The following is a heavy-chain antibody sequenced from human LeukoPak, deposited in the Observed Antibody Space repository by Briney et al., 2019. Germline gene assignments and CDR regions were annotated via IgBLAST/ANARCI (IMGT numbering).Heavy chain of an antibody. V-gene: IGHV3-15*01. CDR3: ATSSGSGAAGAFNV. CDR1: GFTFSRYW. D-gene: IGHD1-26*01. Sequence: GGSLRLSCAASGFTFSRYWMNWVRQAPGKGLEWVGRIKSKTAGGTIDYAAPVKGRFTISRDDSRATLSLQMDSLKTEDTSVYYCATSSGSGAAGAFNVWGQGTMVTVSS. CDR2: IKSKTAGGTI. J-gene: IGHJ3*01.